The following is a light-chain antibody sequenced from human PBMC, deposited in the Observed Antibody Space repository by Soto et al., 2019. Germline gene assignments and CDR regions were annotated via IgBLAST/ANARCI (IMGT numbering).Light chain of an antibody. CDR2: AAF. Sequence: IQLTQSPSFLSASVGDRVIITCRASQDIDNYLAWYPQKPGKAPKLLIYAAFNMESGVSSRFRGSGSGTEFTLTISSLQPEDFTTYYCQQINNYPLTFGQGTKVEIK. CDR1: QDIDNY. J-gene: IGKJ1*01. CDR3: QQINNYPLT. V-gene: IGKV1-9*01.